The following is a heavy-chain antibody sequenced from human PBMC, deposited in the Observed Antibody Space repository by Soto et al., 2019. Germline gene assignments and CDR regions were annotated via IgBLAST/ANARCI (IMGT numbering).Heavy chain of an antibody. V-gene: IGHV4-31*03. J-gene: IGHJ5*02. Sequence: QVQLQESGPGLVEPSQTLSLTCTVSGGSISGAGYYWSWIRQNPGKGLEWIGYIYYSGTTYYNPSLKSRPTISVDTSKTQLSLNLKSVTAADTAVYYCARAWTAAAGWANWFDLWGQGTLVTVSS. CDR2: IYYSGTT. D-gene: IGHD6-13*01. CDR3: ARAWTAAAGWANWFDL. CDR1: GGSISGAGYY.